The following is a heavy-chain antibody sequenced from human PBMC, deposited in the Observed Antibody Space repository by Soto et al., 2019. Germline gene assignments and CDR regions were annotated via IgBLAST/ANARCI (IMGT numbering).Heavy chain of an antibody. CDR3: AKGDWADY. D-gene: IGHD3-9*01. J-gene: IGHJ4*02. V-gene: IGHV3-23*01. CDR1: GFTFSTFA. Sequence: EVQLLESGGGLVQPGGSLRLSCAASGFTFSTFAMTWVRQGPGKGLEWVSYIGAHDDGYTPYADSVKGRFPVSRDNSKNTLHLQMNSLRADDTAIYYCAKGDWADYWGPGALVTVSS. CDR2: IGAHDDGYT.